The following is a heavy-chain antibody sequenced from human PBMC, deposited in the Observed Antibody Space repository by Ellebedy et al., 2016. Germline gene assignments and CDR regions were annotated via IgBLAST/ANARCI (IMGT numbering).Heavy chain of an antibody. CDR1: GYTFTSYD. D-gene: IGHD1-26*01. CDR2: MNPNSGNT. Sequence: ASVKVSXKASGYTFTSYDINWVRQATGQGLEWMGWMNPNSGNTGYAQKFQGRVTMTRDTSTSTVYMELSSLRSEDTAVYYCARSRIVGAAHPGYWGQGTLVTVSS. V-gene: IGHV1-8*01. J-gene: IGHJ4*02. CDR3: ARSRIVGAAHPGY.